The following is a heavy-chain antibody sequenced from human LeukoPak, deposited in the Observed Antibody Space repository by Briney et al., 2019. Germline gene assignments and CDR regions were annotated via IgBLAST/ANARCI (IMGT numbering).Heavy chain of an antibody. CDR2: ISAYNGNT. CDR3: ATIDGLTGFDP. Sequence: ASVKVSCKASGYTFTSYGISWVRQAPGQELGWMGWISAYNGNTNYAQKLQGRVTMTTDTSTRTAYMELRSLRSDDTAVYYFATIDGLTGFDPWGQGTLVTVSS. V-gene: IGHV1-18*01. CDR1: GYTFTSYG. J-gene: IGHJ5*02. D-gene: IGHD1/OR15-1a*01.